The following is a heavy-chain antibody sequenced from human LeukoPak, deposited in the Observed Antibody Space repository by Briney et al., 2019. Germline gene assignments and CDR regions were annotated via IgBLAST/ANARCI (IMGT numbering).Heavy chain of an antibody. Sequence: GGSLRLSCAASGFTFRTHDMHWVRQAPGKGLEWVAVITHDRGNKYYADSVKGRFTISRDNSKNTLYLQMNSLRAEDTAVYYCARDRGPDCSGGRCWDYWGQGTLVTVSS. D-gene: IGHD2-15*01. CDR1: GFTFRTHD. CDR2: ITHDRGNK. CDR3: ARDRGPDCSGGRCWDY. J-gene: IGHJ4*02. V-gene: IGHV3-30*03.